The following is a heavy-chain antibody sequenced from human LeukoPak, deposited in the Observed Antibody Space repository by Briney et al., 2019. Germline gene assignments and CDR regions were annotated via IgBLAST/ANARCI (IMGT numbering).Heavy chain of an antibody. CDR3: ARGTLRRGYRDYGMDV. CDR2: IYYSGST. J-gene: IGHJ6*02. CDR1: GGSISSYY. D-gene: IGHD6-13*01. V-gene: IGHV4-59*01. Sequence: SETLSLTCTVSGGSISSYYWSWIRQPPGKGLEWIGYIYYSGSTNYNPSLKSRVTISVDTSKNQFSLKLSSVTAADTAVYYCARGTLRRGYRDYGMDVWGQGTTVTVSS.